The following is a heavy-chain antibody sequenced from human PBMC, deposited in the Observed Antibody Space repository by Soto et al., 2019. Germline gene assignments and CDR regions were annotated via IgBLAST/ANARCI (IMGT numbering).Heavy chain of an antibody. J-gene: IGHJ5*01. D-gene: IGHD3-22*01. CDR3: STRAYDTNGYYRFDP. CDR2: INHSGRV. CDR1: GGSFSGHS. Sequence: SETLSLTCAVDGGSFSGHSWTWIRQSPGKGLEWIGDINHSGRVNYSPSLKSRVTISLDTSKNQFSLTLSAVTAADTAMYYCSTRAYDTNGYYRFDPWGQGTLVTVSS. V-gene: IGHV4-34*01.